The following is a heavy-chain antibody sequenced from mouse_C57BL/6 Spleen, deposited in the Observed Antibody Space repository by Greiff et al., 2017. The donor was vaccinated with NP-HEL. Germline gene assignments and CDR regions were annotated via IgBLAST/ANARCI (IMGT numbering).Heavy chain of an antibody. Sequence: VQLRQSGAELVKPGASVKISCKASGYAFSSYWMNWVKQRPGKGLEWIGQIYPGDGDTNYNGKFKGKATLTADKSSSTAYMQLSSLTSEDSAVYFCARKGDTGYFDYWGQGTTLTVSS. V-gene: IGHV1-80*01. J-gene: IGHJ2*01. CDR1: GYAFSSYW. D-gene: IGHD3-3*01. CDR2: IYPGDGDT. CDR3: ARKGDTGYFDY.